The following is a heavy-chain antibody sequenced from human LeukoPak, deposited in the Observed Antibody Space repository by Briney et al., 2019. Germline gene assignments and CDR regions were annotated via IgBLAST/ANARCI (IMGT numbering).Heavy chain of an antibody. D-gene: IGHD2-15*01. Sequence: EGSLRLSCAASGFTFSEFGMQWVRQAPGKGLEWVAVIWYDGSHQYYVDSVKGRFTISRDNSKNTLYLQMNSLRAEDTAVYYCAKGVDYCSGGSCPADYWGPGTLVTVSS. CDR2: IWYDGSHQ. CDR3: AKGVDYCSGGSCPADY. J-gene: IGHJ4*02. CDR1: GFTFSEFG. V-gene: IGHV3-30*02.